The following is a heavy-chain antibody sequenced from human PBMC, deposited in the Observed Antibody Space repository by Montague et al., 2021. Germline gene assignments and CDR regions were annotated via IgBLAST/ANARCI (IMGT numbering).Heavy chain of an antibody. V-gene: IGHV3-30*04. Sequence: SLRLSCAASGFTFSIYAFHWVRQAPGKGLEWVTAISYDGSIQYYADSVKGRFTISRDDSMSTIFLQMSSLRTEDTAVYYCARGGYCSGGGCFYSHGFDLWGQGTMVTVSS. J-gene: IGHJ3*01. CDR1: GFTFSIYA. CDR2: ISYDGSIQ. D-gene: IGHD2-15*01. CDR3: ARGGYCSGGGCFYSHGFDL.